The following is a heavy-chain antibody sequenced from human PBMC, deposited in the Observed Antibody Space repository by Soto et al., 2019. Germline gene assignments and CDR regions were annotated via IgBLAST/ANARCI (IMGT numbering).Heavy chain of an antibody. D-gene: IGHD2-2*01. Sequence: QVQLVQSGAEVKKPGASVKVSCKASGYTFTSYDINWVRQATGQGLEWMGWMNPNSGNTGYAQKFQGRVTMTRNTSISTAYMELSSLRSEDTAVYYCARKDGYCSSTSCGYYYMDVWGKGTTVTVSS. V-gene: IGHV1-8*01. J-gene: IGHJ6*03. CDR2: MNPNSGNT. CDR1: GYTFTSYD. CDR3: ARKDGYCSSTSCGYYYMDV.